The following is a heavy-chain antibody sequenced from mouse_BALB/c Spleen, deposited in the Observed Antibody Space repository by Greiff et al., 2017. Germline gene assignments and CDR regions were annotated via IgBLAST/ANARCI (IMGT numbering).Heavy chain of an antibody. V-gene: IGHV1-14*01. CDR2: INPYNDGT. CDR3: ARSFVGGYPYYYAMDY. Sequence: EVQLQQSGPELVKPGASVKMSCKASGYTFTSYVMHWVKQKPGQGLEWIGYINPYNDGTKYNEKFKGKATLTSDKSSSTAYMELSSLTSEDSAVYYCARSFVGGYPYYYAMDYWGQGTSVTVSS. J-gene: IGHJ4*01. D-gene: IGHD1-1*02. CDR1: GYTFTSYV.